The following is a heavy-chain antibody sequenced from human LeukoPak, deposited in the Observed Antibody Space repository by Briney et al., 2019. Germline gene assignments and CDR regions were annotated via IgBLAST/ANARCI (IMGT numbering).Heavy chain of an antibody. J-gene: IGHJ4*02. V-gene: IGHV4-59*08. Sequence: SETLSLTCTVSGGSISIYYWSWIRQPPGKGLEWIGYIYYSGSTNYNPSLKSRVIISVATSKNQFSLKLSSVTAADTAVYYCARAVTYYYDSSGYPVWGQGTLVTVSS. D-gene: IGHD3-22*01. CDR2: IYYSGST. CDR1: GGSISIYY. CDR3: ARAVTYYYDSSGYPV.